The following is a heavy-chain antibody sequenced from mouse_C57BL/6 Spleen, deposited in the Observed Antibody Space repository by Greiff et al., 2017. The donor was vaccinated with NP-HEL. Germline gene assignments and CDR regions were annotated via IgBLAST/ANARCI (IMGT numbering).Heavy chain of an antibody. D-gene: IGHD4-1*01. CDR2: ILPGSGST. Sequence: QVQLKQSGAELMKPGASVKLSCKATGYTFTGYWIEWVKQRPGHGLEWIGEILPGSGSTNYNEKFKGKATFTADTSSNTAYMQLRSLTTEDSAIYYCARRTGTAWFAYWGQGTLVTVSA. J-gene: IGHJ3*01. CDR3: ARRTGTAWFAY. CDR1: GYTFTGYW. V-gene: IGHV1-9*01.